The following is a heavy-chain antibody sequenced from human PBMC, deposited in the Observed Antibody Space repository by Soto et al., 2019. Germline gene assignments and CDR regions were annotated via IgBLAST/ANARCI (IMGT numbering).Heavy chain of an antibody. Sequence: GASVKVSCKASGYTFPSYGITWERQAPGQGLEWMGWISAYNGNTNYAQKLQGRVTMTTDTSTSTAYMELRSLRSDDTAVYYCARDGPMDRAFDIWGQGTMVPVAS. J-gene: IGHJ3*02. D-gene: IGHD3-10*01. CDR2: ISAYNGNT. CDR3: ARDGPMDRAFDI. CDR1: GYTFPSYG. V-gene: IGHV1-18*01.